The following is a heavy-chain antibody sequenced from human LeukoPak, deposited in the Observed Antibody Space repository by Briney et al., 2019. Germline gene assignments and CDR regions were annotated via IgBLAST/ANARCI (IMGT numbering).Heavy chain of an antibody. Sequence: PGGSLRLSCAVSGFTFSSYWMHWVRQAPGKGLVWVSRINTDGSSTSYADSVKGRFTISRDNAKNTLYLQMNSLRAEDTAVYYCARDRIAARSNDYWGQGTLVTVSS. CDR2: INTDGSST. J-gene: IGHJ4*02. CDR3: ARDRIAARSNDY. D-gene: IGHD6-6*01. V-gene: IGHV3-74*01. CDR1: GFTFSSYW.